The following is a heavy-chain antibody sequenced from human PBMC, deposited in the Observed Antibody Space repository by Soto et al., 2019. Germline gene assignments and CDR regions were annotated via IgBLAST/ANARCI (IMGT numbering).Heavy chain of an antibody. D-gene: IGHD3-3*01. Sequence: SETLSLTXTVSGGSISSGDYYWSWIRQPPGKGLEWIGYIYYSGSTYYNPSLKSRVTISVDTSKNQFSLKLSSVTAADTAVYYCARDLTATATPWVGVEPYYGMDVWGQGTTVTVSS. V-gene: IGHV4-30-4*01. CDR1: GGSISSGDYY. CDR2: IYYSGST. CDR3: ARDLTATATPWVGVEPYYGMDV. J-gene: IGHJ6*02.